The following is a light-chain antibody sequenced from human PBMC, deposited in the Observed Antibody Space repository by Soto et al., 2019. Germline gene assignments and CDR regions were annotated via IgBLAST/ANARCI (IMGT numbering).Light chain of an antibody. Sequence: EVVLTQSPATLSSSPGERATLSCRASQSVGSYLAWYQQKPGQAPRLLIYDASNRATGIPARFSGSGSGTDFTLTISSLEPEDFAVYYCQQRFIWPPLTFGGGTKVEIK. J-gene: IGKJ4*01. CDR2: DAS. V-gene: IGKV3-11*01. CDR3: QQRFIWPPLT. CDR1: QSVGSY.